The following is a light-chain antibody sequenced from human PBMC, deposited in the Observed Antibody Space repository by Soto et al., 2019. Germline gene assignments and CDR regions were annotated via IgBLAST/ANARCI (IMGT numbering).Light chain of an antibody. V-gene: IGLV2-14*01. J-gene: IGLJ1*01. CDR3: SSYTTSNTRQIV. CDR2: DVS. CDR1: SSDVGGYNY. Sequence: QSALTQPASVSGSPGQSITISCTGTSSDVGGYNYVSWYQQHPGKAPKVMIYDVSNRPSGVSNRFSGSKSGNTASLTISGLQAEDEADYYGSSYTTSNTRQIVFGTGTKLTVL.